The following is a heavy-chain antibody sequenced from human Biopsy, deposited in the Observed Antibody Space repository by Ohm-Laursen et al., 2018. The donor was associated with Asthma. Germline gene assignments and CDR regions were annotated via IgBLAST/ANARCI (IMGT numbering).Heavy chain of an antibody. CDR1: GFTFRNYG. CDR3: ARDLIDILTGGHQGMVF. Sequence: SLRLSCAASGFTFRNYGMHWVRQAPGKGLEWVAVIWYDGVNKYFADSVKGRFTISSDNSKNTVYLQMNSLRAEDTAVYYCARDLIDILTGGHQGMVFWGQGTTVTVSS. CDR2: IWYDGVNK. J-gene: IGHJ6*02. V-gene: IGHV3-33*01. D-gene: IGHD3-9*01.